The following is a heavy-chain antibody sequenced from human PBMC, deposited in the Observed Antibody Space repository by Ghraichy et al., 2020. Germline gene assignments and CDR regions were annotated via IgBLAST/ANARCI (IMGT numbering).Heavy chain of an antibody. CDR1: GGSISSSNW. CDR3: ARDRSRDYYARGWFDP. V-gene: IGHV4-4*02. J-gene: IGHJ5*02. CDR2: IYHSGST. Sequence: ESLNISCAVSGGSISSSNWWSWVRQPPGKGLEWIGEIYHSGSTNYNPSLKSRVTISVDKSKNQFSLKLSSVTAADTAVYYCARDRSRDYYARGWFDPWGQGTLVTVSS. D-gene: IGHD3-10*01.